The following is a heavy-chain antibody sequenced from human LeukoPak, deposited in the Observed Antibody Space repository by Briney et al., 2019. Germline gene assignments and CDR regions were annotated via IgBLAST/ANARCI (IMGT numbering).Heavy chain of an antibody. D-gene: IGHD5-18*01. J-gene: IGHJ4*02. CDR1: GGSISSSSYY. V-gene: IGHV4-39*01. Sequence: SETLSLTCTVSGGSISSSSYYWGWIRQPPGKGLEWIGSIYYSGSTYYNPSLKSRVTISVDTSKNQFSLKLSSVTAADTAVYYCASGYTLFDYWGQGTLVTVSS. CDR2: IYYSGST. CDR3: ASGYTLFDY.